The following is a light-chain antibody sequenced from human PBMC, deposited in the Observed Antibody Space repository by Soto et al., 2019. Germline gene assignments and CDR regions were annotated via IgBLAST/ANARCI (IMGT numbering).Light chain of an antibody. Sequence: EIVLTQSPGTLSLSPGETATHSCRASQSVGNNNLAWYQQKPGQAPRFLIYDASSRATGIPDRFSGSGSGTDFTLTISRLEPEDFAVYYCQQYGSTPLTFGGGTKVEIK. CDR1: QSVGNNN. CDR3: QQYGSTPLT. CDR2: DAS. V-gene: IGKV3-20*01. J-gene: IGKJ4*01.